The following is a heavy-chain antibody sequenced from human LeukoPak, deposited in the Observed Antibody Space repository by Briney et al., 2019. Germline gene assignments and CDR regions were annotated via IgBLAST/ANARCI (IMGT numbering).Heavy chain of an antibody. CDR3: ARDDLYGSGYYYGMDV. CDR1: GFTVSSNY. V-gene: IGHV3-66*01. CDR2: IYSGGST. D-gene: IGHD3-10*01. Sequence: GGSLRLSCAASGFTVSSNYMSWVRQAPGKGLEWGSVIYSGGSTYYADSVKGRFTISRDNSKNTLYLQMNSLRAEDTAVYYCARDDLYGSGYYYGMDVWGQGTTVTVSS. J-gene: IGHJ6*02.